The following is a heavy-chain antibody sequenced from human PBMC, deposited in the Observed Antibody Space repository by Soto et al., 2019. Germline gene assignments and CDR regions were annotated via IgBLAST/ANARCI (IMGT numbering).Heavy chain of an antibody. Sequence: QVHLEESGGGVVHPGRSLRLSCAASGFTFNTYAVHWVRQAPGKGLEWVAVVSSDGGNKYYSDSVKGRFSISRDNSNNTLSLQMNSLRTEDTAVYYCARAAITVLRGVDYWGRGTLVTVSS. D-gene: IGHD3-10*01. CDR1: GFTFNTYA. J-gene: IGHJ4*02. V-gene: IGHV3-30*04. CDR2: VSSDGGNK. CDR3: ARAAITVLRGVDY.